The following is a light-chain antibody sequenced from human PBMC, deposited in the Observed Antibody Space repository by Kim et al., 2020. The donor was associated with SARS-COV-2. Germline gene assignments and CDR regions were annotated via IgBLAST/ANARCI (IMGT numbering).Light chain of an antibody. CDR1: HSVGIN. CDR2: DAA. J-gene: IGKJ4*01. V-gene: IGKV3-11*01. Sequence: PGEGATLSRRASHSVGINLGWYQQTPDQAPRLLIYDAAIRATGIPNRFSGSWSGTDFTLTISSLEAEDFAIYYCQQRSSWPPALTFGRGTKVDIK. CDR3: QQRSSWPPALT.